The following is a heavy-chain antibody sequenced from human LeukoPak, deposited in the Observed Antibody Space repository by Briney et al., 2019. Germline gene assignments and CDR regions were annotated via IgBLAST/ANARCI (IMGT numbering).Heavy chain of an antibody. CDR3: ANDDFWSGYYTPLRS. CDR2: ISGSGGST. Sequence: QPGGSLRLSCAASGFTFSSYAMSWVRQAPGKGLEWVSAISGSGGSTYYADSVKGRFTISRDNSKNTLYLQMNSLRAEDTAVYYCANDDFWSGYYTPLRSWGQGTLVTVSS. J-gene: IGHJ4*02. D-gene: IGHD3-3*01. CDR1: GFTFSSYA. V-gene: IGHV3-23*01.